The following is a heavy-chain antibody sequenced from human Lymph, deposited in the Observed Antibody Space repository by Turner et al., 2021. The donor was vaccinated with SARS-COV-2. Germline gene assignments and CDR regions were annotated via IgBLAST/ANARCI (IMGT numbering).Heavy chain of an antibody. CDR3: AWALYYYYGMDV. Sequence: QLQLVESGGGVVQTGRSLRLSCAASGFTFISYGMHWVRQAPGKGLEWVAVISYDGGHKSYADSVKGRFTISRDNSKNTLYLQMISLRAEDTAVYYCAWALYYYYGMDVWGQGTTVTVSS. CDR2: ISYDGGHK. J-gene: IGHJ6*02. V-gene: IGHV3-30*03. CDR1: GFTFISYG.